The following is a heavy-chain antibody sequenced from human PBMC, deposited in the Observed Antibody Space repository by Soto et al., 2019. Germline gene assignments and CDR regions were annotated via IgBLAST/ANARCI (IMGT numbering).Heavy chain of an antibody. CDR2: ITTSSNI. Sequence: PGGSLRLSCAASGFTFSDYYMSWIRQAPGKGLEWVSYITTSSNIYSADSVKGRFTISRDNAKNSLYLQMNSLRAEDTAVYYCAKDQRSSTSRGVLDYWGQGTLVTVSS. J-gene: IGHJ4*02. CDR1: GFTFSDYY. D-gene: IGHD3-10*01. CDR3: AKDQRSSTSRGVLDY. V-gene: IGHV3-11*01.